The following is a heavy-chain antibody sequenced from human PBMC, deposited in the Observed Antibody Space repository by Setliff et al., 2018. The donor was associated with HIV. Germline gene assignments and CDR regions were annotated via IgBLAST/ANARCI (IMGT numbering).Heavy chain of an antibody. V-gene: IGHV4-39*01. CDR1: GGSISSSNYY. CDR3: ARLLVAGMLFDY. J-gene: IGHJ4*02. CDR2: ISYSGRT. Sequence: SETLSLTCSVSGGSISSSNYYWGWIRQPPGKGLQWIGSISYSGRTYYNPSLKSRLTISADTSKNQFSLKLSSVTAADTAVYYCARLLVAGMLFDYWGQGTLVTVSS. D-gene: IGHD2-15*01.